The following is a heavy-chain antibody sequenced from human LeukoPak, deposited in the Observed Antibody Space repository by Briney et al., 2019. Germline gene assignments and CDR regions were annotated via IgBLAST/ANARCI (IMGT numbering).Heavy chain of an antibody. Sequence: PLETLSLTCTVSGASIRTYYWSWIRQPPGEGLEWIGYISYSGSTNYIPSLKSRVTISVDTSKNQFSLKLTSVTAADTAVYYCARHRGNGYDRDFDVWGQGTMVTVSS. CDR3: ARHRGNGYDRDFDV. CDR2: ISYSGST. D-gene: IGHD3-22*01. J-gene: IGHJ3*01. CDR1: GASIRTYY. V-gene: IGHV4-59*08.